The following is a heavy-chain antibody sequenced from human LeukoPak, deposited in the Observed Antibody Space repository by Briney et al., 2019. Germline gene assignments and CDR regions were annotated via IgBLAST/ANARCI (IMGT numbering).Heavy chain of an antibody. CDR1: GFTFSSYG. D-gene: IGHD3/OR15-3a*01. V-gene: IGHV3-23*01. CDR3: AKEGGTSRFDY. J-gene: IGHJ4*02. Sequence: GGSLRLSCAASGFTFSSYGMSWVRQAPGKGLEWVSAITATSSSTHDADSVKGRFTISRDNSKNTLYLQMNSLRAEDTAVYYCAKEGGTSRFDYWGQGTLVTVSS. CDR2: ITATSSST.